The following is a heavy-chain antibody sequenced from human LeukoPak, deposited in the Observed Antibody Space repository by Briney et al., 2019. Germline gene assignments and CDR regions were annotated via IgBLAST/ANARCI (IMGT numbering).Heavy chain of an antibody. CDR2: IIPILGIA. D-gene: IGHD3-3*01. Sequence: SVKVSCKASGGTFSSYTISWVRQAPGQGLEWMGRIIPILGIANYAQKFQGRVTITADKSTSTAYMELRSLRSEDTAVYYCASSGGVTISLGYWGQGTLVTVSS. V-gene: IGHV1-69*02. CDR3: ASSGGVTISLGY. J-gene: IGHJ4*02. CDR1: GGTFSSYT.